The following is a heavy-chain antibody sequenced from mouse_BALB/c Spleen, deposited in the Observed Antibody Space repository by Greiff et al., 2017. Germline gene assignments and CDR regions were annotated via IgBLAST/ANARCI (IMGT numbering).Heavy chain of an antibody. D-gene: IGHD2-14*01. V-gene: IGHV5-6-5*01. CDR3: ARVHRYDGFAY. J-gene: IGHJ3*01. CDR1: GFTFSSFA. Sequence: EVKLVESGGGLVKPGGSLKLSCAASGFTFSSFAMSWVRQTPEKRLEWVASISSGGSTYYPDSVKGRFTISRDNARNILYLQMSSLRSEDTAMYYCARVHRYDGFAYWGQGTLVTVSA. CDR2: ISSGGST.